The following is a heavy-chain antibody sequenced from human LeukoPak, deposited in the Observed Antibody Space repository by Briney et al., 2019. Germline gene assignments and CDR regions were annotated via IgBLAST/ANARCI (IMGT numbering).Heavy chain of an antibody. CDR1: GGTFSSYA. J-gene: IGHJ5*02. CDR2: IIPIFGTA. D-gene: IGHD1-1*01. CDR3: ASLSPGTTPS. Sequence: GASVKVSSKASGGTFSSYAISWVRQAPGQGLEWMGGIIPIFGTANYAQKFQGRVTITADESTSTAYMELSSLRSEDTAVYYCASLSPGTTPSWGQGTLVTVSS. V-gene: IGHV1-69*13.